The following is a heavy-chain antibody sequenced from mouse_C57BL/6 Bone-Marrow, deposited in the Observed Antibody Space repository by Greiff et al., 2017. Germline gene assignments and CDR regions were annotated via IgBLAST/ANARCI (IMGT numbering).Heavy chain of an antibody. V-gene: IGHV14-4*01. Sequence: VQLQQSGAELVRPGASVKLSCTASGFNIKDDYIHWVKQRPEQGLEWIGWIDPEIGDTEYASKFQGKANITSDTSSNPAYLQLSSLTSEDTAVYYCSSFDGNYFDFWGQGTPLTVAS. J-gene: IGHJ2*01. CDR1: GFNIKDDY. CDR2: IDPEIGDT. D-gene: IGHD2-3*01. CDR3: SSFDGNYFDF.